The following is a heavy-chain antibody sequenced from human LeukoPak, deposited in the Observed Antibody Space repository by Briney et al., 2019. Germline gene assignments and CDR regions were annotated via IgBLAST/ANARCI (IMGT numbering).Heavy chain of an antibody. J-gene: IGHJ6*02. CDR1: GFTFSSYA. CDR2: ISYDGSNK. CDR3: AKYYYGSGNSYAMDV. Sequence: GGSLRLSCAASGFTFSSYAMHWVRQAPGKGLEWVAVISYDGSNKYYADSVKGRFTISRDNSKNTLYLQMNSLRAEDTAVYYCAKYYYGSGNSYAMDVWGQGTTVTVSS. V-gene: IGHV3-30-3*01. D-gene: IGHD3-10*01.